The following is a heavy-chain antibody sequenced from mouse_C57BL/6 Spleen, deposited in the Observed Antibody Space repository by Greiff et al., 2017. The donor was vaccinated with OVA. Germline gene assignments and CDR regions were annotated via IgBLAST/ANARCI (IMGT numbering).Heavy chain of an antibody. V-gene: IGHV1-63*01. CDR1: GYTFTNYW. CDR3: ARGDYGSSLYYFDY. Sequence: QVQLQQPGAELVKPGASVKVSCKASGYTFTNYWIGWAKQRPGHGLEWIGDIYPGGGYTNYNEKFKGKATLTADKSSSTAYMQFSSLTSEDSAIYYCARGDYGSSLYYFDYWGQGTTLTVSS. D-gene: IGHD1-1*01. J-gene: IGHJ2*01. CDR2: IYPGGGYT.